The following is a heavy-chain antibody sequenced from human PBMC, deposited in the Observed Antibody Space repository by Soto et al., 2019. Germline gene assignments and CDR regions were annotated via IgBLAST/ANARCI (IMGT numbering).Heavy chain of an antibody. D-gene: IGHD4-17*01. CDR3: ARYGDYGNYYYYGMDV. CDR2: IYHSGST. V-gene: IGHV4-4*02. CDR1: GGSISSSNW. Sequence: PSETLSLTCAVSGGSISSSNWWSWVRQPPGKGLEWIGEIYHSGSTNYNPSLKSRVTISVDKSKNQFSLKLSSVTAADTAVYYCARYGDYGNYYYYGMDVWGQGTTVTVSS. J-gene: IGHJ6*02.